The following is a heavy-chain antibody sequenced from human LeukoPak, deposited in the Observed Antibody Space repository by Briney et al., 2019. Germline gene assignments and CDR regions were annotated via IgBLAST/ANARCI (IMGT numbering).Heavy chain of an antibody. J-gene: IGHJ4*02. V-gene: IGHV1-69*13. Sequence: SVKVSCKASGGNFRNYGFHWVRQAPGQGLEWMGGMLPIFGTANYAQKFQGRVTITADESSNTASLDLSSLTSEDTADYYCATDPNPYSSTSGYFDFWGQGTLVTVSS. CDR1: GGNFRNYG. CDR2: MLPIFGTA. CDR3: ATDPNPYSSTSGYFDF. D-gene: IGHD6-13*01.